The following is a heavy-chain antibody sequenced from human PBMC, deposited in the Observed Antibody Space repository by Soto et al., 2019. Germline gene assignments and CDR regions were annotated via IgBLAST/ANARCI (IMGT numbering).Heavy chain of an antibody. V-gene: IGHV1-3*01. CDR2: INAGVDGT. Sequence: QVQLIQSGPELMQPGASVRVSCKASGYTALSFAFHWVRQAPGQGPEWLGWINAGVDGTIYSQRXXGXXRISRDTTANTVSLEVKSLTSEDTAVYYCAREVQGVTSFDYWGQGTLVTVSS. J-gene: IGHJ4*02. CDR3: AREVQGVTSFDY. D-gene: IGHD3-10*01. CDR1: GYTALSFA.